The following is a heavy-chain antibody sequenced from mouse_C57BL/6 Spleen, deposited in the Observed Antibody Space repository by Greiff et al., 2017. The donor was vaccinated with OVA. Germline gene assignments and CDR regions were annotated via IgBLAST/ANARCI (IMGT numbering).Heavy chain of an antibody. D-gene: IGHD1-1*02. CDR1: GYTFTSYT. Sequence: QVQLQQSGAELARPGASVKMSCKASGYTFTSYTMHWVKQRPGQGLEWIGYINPSSGYTKYNQKFKDKATLTADKSSSTAYMQRSSLTSEDSAVYYCARSLYGSDWYFDVWGTGTTVTVSS. V-gene: IGHV1-4*01. CDR3: ARSLYGSDWYFDV. J-gene: IGHJ1*03. CDR2: INPSSGYT.